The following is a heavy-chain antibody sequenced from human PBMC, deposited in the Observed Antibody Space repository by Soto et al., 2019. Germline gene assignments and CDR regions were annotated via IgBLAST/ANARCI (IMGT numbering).Heavy chain of an antibody. D-gene: IGHD1-26*01. CDR3: ARVIMGAMVHAFEI. CDR1: GFTFSSYA. Sequence: EVQVLESGGDLVQPGGSLRLSCAASGFTFSSYAVNWVRQAPGKGLEWVSAINGGSSTTYYADSVKGRFTISRDNSRNTLYLQMNSLRSEDTAIYYCARVIMGAMVHAFEIWGQGTMVAVSS. V-gene: IGHV3-23*01. CDR2: INGGSSTT. J-gene: IGHJ3*02.